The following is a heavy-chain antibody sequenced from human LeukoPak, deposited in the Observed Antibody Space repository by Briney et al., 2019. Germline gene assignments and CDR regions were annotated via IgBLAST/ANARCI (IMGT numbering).Heavy chain of an antibody. CDR1: GFTFSSYA. Sequence: GGSLRLSCAASGFTFSSYAMHWVRQAPGKGLEWVAVISYDGSNKYYADSVKGRFTISRDNSKNTLYLQMNSLRAEDTAVYYCARVYDFWSGHDAFDIWGQGTMVTVSS. D-gene: IGHD3-3*01. CDR2: ISYDGSNK. CDR3: ARVYDFWSGHDAFDI. J-gene: IGHJ3*02. V-gene: IGHV3-30-3*01.